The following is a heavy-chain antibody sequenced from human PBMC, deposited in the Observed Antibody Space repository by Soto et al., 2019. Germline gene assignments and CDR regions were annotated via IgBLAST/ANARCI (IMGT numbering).Heavy chain of an antibody. CDR1: GFTFSSYA. V-gene: IGHV3-30-3*01. CDR2: ISYDGSNK. CDR3: ATDAGGTDFAEWTYGFDY. D-gene: IGHD3-3*01. Sequence: QVQLVESGGGVVQPGRSLRLSCAASGFTFSSYAMHWVRQAPGKGLEWVAVISYDGSNKYYADSVKGRFTISRDNSKKTLSLQMTSLRAEGTAVYYCATDAGGTDFAEWTYGFDYWGQGPLVTVSS. J-gene: IGHJ4*02.